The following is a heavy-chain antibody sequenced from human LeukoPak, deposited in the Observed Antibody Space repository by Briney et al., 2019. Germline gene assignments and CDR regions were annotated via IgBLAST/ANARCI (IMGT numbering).Heavy chain of an antibody. J-gene: IGHJ4*02. CDR3: ARALVRGVIDY. Sequence: SETLSLTCAVYGGSFSGYYWSWIRQPPGKGLEWIGEINHSGSTNYNPSLKSRVTISVDTSKNQFSLKLSSVTAADTAVYYCARALVRGVIDYWGQGTLVTVSS. CDR1: GGSFSGYY. CDR2: INHSGST. V-gene: IGHV4-34*01. D-gene: IGHD3-10*01.